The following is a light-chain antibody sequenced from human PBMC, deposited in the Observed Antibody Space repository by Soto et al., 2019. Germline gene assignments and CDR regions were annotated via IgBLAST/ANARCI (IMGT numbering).Light chain of an antibody. Sequence: IQMTQSPSTLSASVGDRVTITCRASQSIDSWLAWYQQKPGKAPKLLIYKASSLQSGVPSRFSGSGSGTEFTLTISSLQPEDFASYYCQQYNSYSTFGQGTK. V-gene: IGKV1-5*03. CDR2: KAS. J-gene: IGKJ1*01. CDR1: QSIDSW. CDR3: QQYNSYST.